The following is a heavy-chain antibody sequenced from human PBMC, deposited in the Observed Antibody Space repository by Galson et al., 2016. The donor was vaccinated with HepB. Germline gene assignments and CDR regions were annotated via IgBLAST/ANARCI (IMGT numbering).Heavy chain of an antibody. D-gene: IGHD6-19*01. J-gene: IGHJ3*02. Sequence: ETLSLTCTVSGGSVSSYYWSWIRQPPGKGLEWIGYIYYSGSTNYNPSLKSRVTISVDTSKNQFSLKLSSVTAADTAVYYCARASPRDSSGWYPDAFDIWGQGTMVTVAS. CDR3: ARASPRDSSGWYPDAFDI. CDR2: IYYSGST. CDR1: GGSVSSYY. V-gene: IGHV4-59*02.